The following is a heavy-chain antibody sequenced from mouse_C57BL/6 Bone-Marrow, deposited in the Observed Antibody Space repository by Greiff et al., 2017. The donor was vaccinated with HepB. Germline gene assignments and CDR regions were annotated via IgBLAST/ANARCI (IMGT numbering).Heavy chain of an antibody. D-gene: IGHD2-5*01. CDR2: IDPETGGT. CDR3: TRDATYSNHYFDY. CDR1: GYTFTDYE. V-gene: IGHV1-15*01. J-gene: IGHJ2*01. Sequence: LQQSGAELVRPGASVTLSCKASGYTFTDYEMHWVKQTPVHGLEWIGAIDPETGGTAYNQKFKGKAILTADKSSSTAYMELRSLTSEDSAVYYCTRDATYSNHYFDYWGQGTTLTVSS.